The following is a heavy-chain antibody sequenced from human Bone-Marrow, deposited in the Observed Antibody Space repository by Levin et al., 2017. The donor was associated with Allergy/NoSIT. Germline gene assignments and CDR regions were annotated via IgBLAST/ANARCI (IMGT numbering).Heavy chain of an antibody. CDR3: ARGFDS. V-gene: IGHV1-18*01. J-gene: IGHJ4*02. Sequence: GASVKVSCKASGYTFTDYGISWVRQAPGQGHEWMGWINVNNGHTNYIQKFQGRVTMTTDTSTSTAYMELRSLRSDDTAIYYCARGFDSWGQGTLVTVSS. CDR1: GYTFTDYG. CDR2: INVNNGHT.